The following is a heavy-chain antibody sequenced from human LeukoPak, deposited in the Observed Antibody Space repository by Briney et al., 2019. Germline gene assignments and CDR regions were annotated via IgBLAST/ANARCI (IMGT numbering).Heavy chain of an antibody. V-gene: IGHV3-33*01. CDR1: GFTFSSYG. Sequence: GGSLRLSCAASGFTFSSYGMHWVRQAPGKGLEWVAVIWYDGSNKYYADSVKGRFTISRDNSKNTLYLQMNSLRAEDTAVYYCARDTSNDFWSGYYPHYGYYCGMDVWGQGTTVTVSS. CDR3: ARDTSNDFWSGYYPHYGYYCGMDV. CDR2: IWYDGSNK. J-gene: IGHJ6*02. D-gene: IGHD3-3*01.